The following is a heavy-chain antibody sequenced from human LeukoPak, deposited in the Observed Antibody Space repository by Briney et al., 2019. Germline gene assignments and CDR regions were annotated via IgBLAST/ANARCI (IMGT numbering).Heavy chain of an antibody. J-gene: IGHJ4*02. D-gene: IGHD3-22*01. CDR2: VIAIFGRI. CDR1: GGTFNSYG. V-gene: IGHV1-69*05. Sequence: GASVKVSCKAPGGTFNSYGISWVRQAPGQGLEWMGGVIAIFGRIKYGQKLQGRATITTDESTSTAYMELSSLTSEDTGVYYCARGELGDRSGFSFFDYWGQGTLVTVSS. CDR3: ARGELGDRSGFSFFDY.